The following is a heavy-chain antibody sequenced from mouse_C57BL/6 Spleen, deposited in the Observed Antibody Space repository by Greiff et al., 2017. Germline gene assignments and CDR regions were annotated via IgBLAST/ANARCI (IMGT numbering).Heavy chain of an antibody. CDR1: GFTFSSYG. Sequence: EVHLVESVADLVKPGGSLKLSCAASGFTFSSYGMSWVRQTPDQRLEWVATISRGGSYTYYPDSVKGRFTISRDNAKNTLYLQLSSLKSEDTAMYYCARQGGSNYFYFDYWGQGTTLTVSS. J-gene: IGHJ2*01. V-gene: IGHV5-6*01. CDR2: ISRGGSYT. D-gene: IGHD2-5*01. CDR3: ARQGGSNYFYFDY.